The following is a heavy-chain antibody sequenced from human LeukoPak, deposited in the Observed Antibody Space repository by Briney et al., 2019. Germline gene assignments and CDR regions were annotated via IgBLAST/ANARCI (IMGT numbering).Heavy chain of an antibody. Sequence: ASVKVSCKDSGYTFTSYAMHWVRQAPGQRLEWMGWINACSGNTKYSQKFQGRVTITRDTSASTAYMEVSSLRSEDTAVYYCARGPYDSSGYSRVNWGGSEPGDYWGQGTLVTVSS. J-gene: IGHJ4*02. V-gene: IGHV1-3*01. D-gene: IGHD3-22*01. CDR3: ARGPYDSSGYSRVNWGGSEPGDY. CDR2: INACSGNT. CDR1: GYTFTSYA.